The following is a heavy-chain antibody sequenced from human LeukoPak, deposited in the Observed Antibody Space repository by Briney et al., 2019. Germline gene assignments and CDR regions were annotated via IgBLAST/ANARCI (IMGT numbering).Heavy chain of an antibody. CDR3: ARALSLDYYFDY. Sequence: SETLSLTCTVSGGSISSYYWSWIRQPPGKGLEWIGYIYYSGSTNYNPSLKSRVTISVDTSKNQLSLKLSSVTAADTAVYYCARALSLDYYFDYWGQGTLVTVSS. D-gene: IGHD1-1*01. V-gene: IGHV4-59*12. CDR2: IYYSGST. J-gene: IGHJ4*02. CDR1: GGSISSYY.